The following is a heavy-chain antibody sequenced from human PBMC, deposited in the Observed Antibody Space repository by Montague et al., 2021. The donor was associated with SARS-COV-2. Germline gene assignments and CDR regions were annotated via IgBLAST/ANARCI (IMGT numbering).Heavy chain of an antibody. CDR1: GGSISYYY. CDR2: IYYSGSI. J-gene: IGHJ5*02. CDR3: ARRTCSSTSCHQFDP. V-gene: IGHV4-59*01. Sequence: SETLSLTCTVSGGSISYYYWSWIRQPPGKGLEWIGYIYYSGSINYNPSLKSRVTISVDTSKNQFSLKLSSVTAADTAVYYCARRTCSSTSCHQFDPWGQGTLVTVSS. D-gene: IGHD2-2*01.